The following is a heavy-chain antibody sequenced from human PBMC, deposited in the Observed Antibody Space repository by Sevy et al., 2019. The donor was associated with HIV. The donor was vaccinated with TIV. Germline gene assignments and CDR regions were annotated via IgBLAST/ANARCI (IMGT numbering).Heavy chain of an antibody. D-gene: IGHD1-26*01. Sequence: SETLSLTCTLSGGSVSSSSYFWSWIRQPPGKGLESIGYIYYSGSTNYNPSLKCRVTISVDTSKNQFSLKLSSVTAADTAVYYCARVGGLTDYGMDVWGQGTTVTVSS. V-gene: IGHV4-61*01. J-gene: IGHJ6*02. CDR2: IYYSGST. CDR1: GGSVSSSSYF. CDR3: ARVGGLTDYGMDV.